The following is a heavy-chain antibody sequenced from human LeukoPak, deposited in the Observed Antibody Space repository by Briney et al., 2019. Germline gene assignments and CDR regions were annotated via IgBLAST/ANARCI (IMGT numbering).Heavy chain of an antibody. CDR1: GFTFTSSA. V-gene: IGHV1-58*01. J-gene: IGHJ4*02. CDR2: IVVGSGNT. D-gene: IGHD3-9*01. CDR3: AADYDILTGYRANFDY. Sequence: SVKVSCKASGFTFTSSAVQWVRQARGQRLEWIGWIVVGSGNTNYAQTFQERVTITRDMSTSTAYMELSSLRSEDTAVYYCAADYDILTGYRANFDYWGQGTLVTVSS.